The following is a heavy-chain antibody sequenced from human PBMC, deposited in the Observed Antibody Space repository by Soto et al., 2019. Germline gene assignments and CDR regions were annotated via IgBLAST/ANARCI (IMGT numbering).Heavy chain of an antibody. CDR3: AREVRYSSKTPSSYYYGMDV. J-gene: IGHJ6*02. Sequence: PGGSLRLSCAASGFTFSSYGMHWVRQAPGKGLEWVAVIWYDGSNKYYADSVKGRFTISRDNSKNTLYLQMNSLRAEDTAVYYCAREVRYSSKTPSSYYYGMDVWGQGTTVTVSS. CDR2: IWYDGSNK. CDR1: GFTFSSYG. D-gene: IGHD6-13*01. V-gene: IGHV3-33*01.